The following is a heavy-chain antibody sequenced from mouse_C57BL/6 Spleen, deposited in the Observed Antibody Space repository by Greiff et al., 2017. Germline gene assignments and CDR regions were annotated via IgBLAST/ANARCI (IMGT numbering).Heavy chain of an antibody. D-gene: IGHD2-4*01. J-gene: IGHJ2*01. CDR1: GYAFSSYW. CDR3: ANIYYDYGDY. Sequence: VQLQQSGAELVKPGASVKISCKASGYAFSSYWMNWVKQRPGQGLEWIGYINPSSGYTKYNQKFKDKATLTADKSSSTAYMQLSSLTYEDSAVYYCANIYYDYGDYWGQGTTLTVSS. CDR2: INPSSGYT. V-gene: IGHV1-7*01.